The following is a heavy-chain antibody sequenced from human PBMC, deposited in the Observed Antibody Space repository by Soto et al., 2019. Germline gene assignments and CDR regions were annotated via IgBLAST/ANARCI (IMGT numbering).Heavy chain of an antibody. CDR2: VADSGKS. V-gene: IGHV4-59*12. CDR1: GGSPSYYY. J-gene: IGHJ4*02. CDR3: ARDDRFDSIGNFGY. D-gene: IGHD3-9*01. Sequence: PSETLSLTCTISGGSPSYYYWSWVRQPPGKGLELIGNVADSGKSSYSPSLRSRLTISVDTSNTRLSLTLSSVTAADTAVYYCARDDRFDSIGNFGYWGQGTLVTVSS.